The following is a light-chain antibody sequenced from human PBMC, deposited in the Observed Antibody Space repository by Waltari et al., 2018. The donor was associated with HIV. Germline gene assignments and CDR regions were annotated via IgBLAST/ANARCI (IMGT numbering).Light chain of an antibody. CDR1: KLGDKY. Sequence: SFELTQPPSVSVSPGQTASITCSGDKLGDKYVCWFQQRPGQSPVEVIYQDDKRPSGIPERLSGSNSGNTATLTISETQIMDEADYYCQAWGTNTAVFGGGTKLTVL. J-gene: IGLJ3*02. CDR3: QAWGTNTAV. CDR2: QDD. V-gene: IGLV3-1*01.